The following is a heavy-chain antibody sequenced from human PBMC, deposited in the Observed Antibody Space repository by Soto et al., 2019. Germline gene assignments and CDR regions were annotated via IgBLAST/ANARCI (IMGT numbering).Heavy chain of an antibody. J-gene: IGHJ5*02. Sequence: AETLSLTCPVSCGSIGVTDYFFCCIRQPPGKALEWIASIYHSGSTYYNPSLKSRVTMSVDTSNNQFALTLNSVTAADTAVYFCARDSGWFDPWGQGTLVTVSS. V-gene: IGHV4-39*01. D-gene: IGHD7-27*01. CDR3: ARDSGWFDP. CDR2: IYHSGST. CDR1: CGSIGVTDYF.